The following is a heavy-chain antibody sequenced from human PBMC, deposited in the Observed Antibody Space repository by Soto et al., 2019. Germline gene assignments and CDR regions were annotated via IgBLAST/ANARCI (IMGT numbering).Heavy chain of an antibody. CDR3: ARDRREDYYGSGNFDY. CDR1: GYTFTSYG. D-gene: IGHD3-10*01. V-gene: IGHV1-18*01. CDR2: ISAYNGNT. Sequence: GASVKVSCKASGYTFTSYGISWVRQAPGQGLEWMGWISAYNGNTNYAQKLQGRVTMTTDTSTSTAYMELRSLRSDDTAVYYCARDRREDYYGSGNFDYWGQGTLVTVSS. J-gene: IGHJ4*02.